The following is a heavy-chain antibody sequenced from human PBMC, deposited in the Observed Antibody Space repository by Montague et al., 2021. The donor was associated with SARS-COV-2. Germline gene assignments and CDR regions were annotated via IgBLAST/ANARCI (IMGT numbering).Heavy chain of an antibody. CDR2: IHASGTT. J-gene: IGHJ6*02. Sequence: TLSLTCTVSGGSISSGGSYYWSWIWQPAGKGLEWIGRIHASGTTYYHPSLKGRVTISVDTSKNQFSLTLSSVTAADTAVYYCARDGGIGDSGSNTWSYYYYGMDVWGQGTTVTVSS. CDR3: ARDGGIGDSGSNTWSYYYYGMDV. CDR1: GGSISSGGSYY. V-gene: IGHV4-61*02. D-gene: IGHD3-22*01.